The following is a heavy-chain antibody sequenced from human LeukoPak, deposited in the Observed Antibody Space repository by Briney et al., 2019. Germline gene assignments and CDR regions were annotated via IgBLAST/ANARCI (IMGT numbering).Heavy chain of an antibody. CDR1: GGTFSSYA. D-gene: IGHD3-3*01. Sequence: GASVKVSCKASGGTFSSYAISWVRQATGQGLEWMGWMNPNSGNTGYAQKFQGRVTITRNTSISTAYMELSSLRSEDTAVYYCARGDYDFWSGLPDYWGQGTLVTVSS. J-gene: IGHJ4*02. CDR2: MNPNSGNT. CDR3: ARGDYDFWSGLPDY. V-gene: IGHV1-8*03.